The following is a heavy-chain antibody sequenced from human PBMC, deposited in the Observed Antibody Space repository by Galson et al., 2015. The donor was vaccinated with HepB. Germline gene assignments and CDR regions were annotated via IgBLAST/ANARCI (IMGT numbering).Heavy chain of an antibody. CDR1: GYSFTSYW. Sequence: QSGAEVKKPGESLKISCKGSGYSFTSYWIGWARQMPGKGLEWMGIIYPGDSDTRYSPSFQGQVTISADKSISTAYLQWSSLKASDTAMYYCARQSLQWGATSAFDIWGQGTMVTVSS. J-gene: IGHJ3*02. CDR3: ARQSLQWGATSAFDI. CDR2: IYPGDSDT. V-gene: IGHV5-51*01. D-gene: IGHD1-26*01.